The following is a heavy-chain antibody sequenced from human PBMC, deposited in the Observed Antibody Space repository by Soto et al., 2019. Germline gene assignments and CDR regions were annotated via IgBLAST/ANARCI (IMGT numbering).Heavy chain of an antibody. Sequence: SETLSLSCAVYGGSFSGYYWSWIRQPPGKGLEWIGEINHSGSTNYNPSLKSRVTISVDTSKNQFSLKLSSVTAADTAVYYCASSRPLRYSSGWYEVSDAFDIWGQGTMVTVSS. CDR2: INHSGST. CDR3: ASSRPLRYSSGWYEVSDAFDI. CDR1: GGSFSGYY. J-gene: IGHJ3*02. D-gene: IGHD6-19*01. V-gene: IGHV4-34*01.